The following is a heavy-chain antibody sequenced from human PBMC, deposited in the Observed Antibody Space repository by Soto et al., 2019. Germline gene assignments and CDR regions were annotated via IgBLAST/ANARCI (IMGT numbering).Heavy chain of an antibody. Sequence: EVQLVESGGGLVQPGGSLRLSCAASGFTFSSYEMNWVRQAPGKGLEWVSYISSSGNTIYYADSVKGRFTISRDNAKNSLYLQMNSLRAEDTAVYYCARVLTGYSYGVDYWGQGTLVTVSS. CDR2: ISSSGNTI. CDR1: GFTFSSYE. V-gene: IGHV3-48*03. CDR3: ARVLTGYSYGVDY. J-gene: IGHJ4*02. D-gene: IGHD5-18*01.